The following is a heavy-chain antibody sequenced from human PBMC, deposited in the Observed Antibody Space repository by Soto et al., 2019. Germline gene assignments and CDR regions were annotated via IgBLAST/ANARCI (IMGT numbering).Heavy chain of an antibody. D-gene: IGHD6-13*01. J-gene: IGHJ4*02. CDR1: GFTFSSYG. CDR3: AKDPRAEAGTNLN. V-gene: IGHV3-30*18. Sequence: QVQLVESGGGVVQPGRSLRLSCAASGFTFSSYGMHWVRQAPGKGLEWVAVISYDGSNKYYADSVKGRFTISRDYSKNALYLQMDSRRAEETAVYYCAKDPRAEAGTNLNWGQGTLVTVSS. CDR2: ISYDGSNK.